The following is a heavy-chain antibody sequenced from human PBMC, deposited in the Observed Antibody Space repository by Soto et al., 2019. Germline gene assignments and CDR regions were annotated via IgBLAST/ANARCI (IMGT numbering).Heavy chain of an antibody. V-gene: IGHV3-74*01. J-gene: IGHJ4*02. CDR1: GFTFSSSW. CDR2: INSDGSST. CDR3: ARDYSDCFDF. Sequence: EVQLVESGGGLVQPGGSLRLSCAASGFTFSSSWMHWVRQVPGKGLVWVSRINSDGSSTHYADSVKGRFTISRDNAKNTLYLQMNSVSAEDTAVYYCARDYSDCFDFWGQGTLVTVSS. D-gene: IGHD4-4*01.